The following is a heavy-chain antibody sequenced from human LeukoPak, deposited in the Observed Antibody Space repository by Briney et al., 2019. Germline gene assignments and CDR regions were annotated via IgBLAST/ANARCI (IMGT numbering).Heavy chain of an antibody. CDR2: IYTSGST. J-gene: IGHJ6*03. V-gene: IGHV4-61*02. Sequence: ASETLSLTCTVSGGSISSGSYYWSWIRQPAGKGLEWIGRIYTSGSTNYNPSLKSRVTISVDTSKNQFSLKLSSVTAADTAVYYCARDPRILYCSSTSCQGDYYYMDVWGKGTTVTVSS. D-gene: IGHD2-2*01. CDR1: GGSISSGSYY. CDR3: ARDPRILYCSSTSCQGDYYYMDV.